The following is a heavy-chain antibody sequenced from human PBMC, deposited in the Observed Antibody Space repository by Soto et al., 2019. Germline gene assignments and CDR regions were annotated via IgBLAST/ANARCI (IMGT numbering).Heavy chain of an antibody. V-gene: IGHV5-51*01. CDR3: ARGDTAMAPYYFDY. CDR1: GYSFTIYW. CDR2: IYPGDSET. Sequence: GESLKISCKGSGYSFTIYWIAWVRQMPGKGLEWMGIIYPGDSETRYSPSFQGQVTISADKSINTAYLQWSSLRASDTAMYYCARGDTAMAPYYFDYWGQGTLVTVS. D-gene: IGHD5-18*01. J-gene: IGHJ4*02.